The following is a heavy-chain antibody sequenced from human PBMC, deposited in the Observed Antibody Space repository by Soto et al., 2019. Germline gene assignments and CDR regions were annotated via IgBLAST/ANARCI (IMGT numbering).Heavy chain of an antibody. CDR1: RPSIASYY. V-gene: IGHV4-59*01. Sequence: PSETLSLTCALNRPSIASYYWSWMREAAGKGLEWIGYIYYSGSTNYNPSLKSRVTISVDTSKNQFSLKLSSVTAADTAVYYCARGSPDFWSGYGYYYYGMDVWVQGTTVT. CDR3: ARGSPDFWSGYGYYYYGMDV. J-gene: IGHJ6*02. D-gene: IGHD3-3*01. CDR2: IYYSGST.